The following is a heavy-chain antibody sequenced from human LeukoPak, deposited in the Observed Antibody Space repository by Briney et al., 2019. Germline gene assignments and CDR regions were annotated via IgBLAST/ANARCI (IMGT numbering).Heavy chain of an antibody. J-gene: IGHJ4*02. CDR1: GFTFSTYA. CDR3: TRERGSSGWTFDY. Sequence: GGSLRISCAASGFTFSTYAMHWVRQAPGKGLEYVSAISSNGGDTYYANSVKGRFTISRDNSKNMLYLQMCRLRPEDMAVYYCTRERGSSGWTFDYWGQGTLVTVSS. CDR2: ISSNGGDT. D-gene: IGHD6-19*01. V-gene: IGHV3-64*01.